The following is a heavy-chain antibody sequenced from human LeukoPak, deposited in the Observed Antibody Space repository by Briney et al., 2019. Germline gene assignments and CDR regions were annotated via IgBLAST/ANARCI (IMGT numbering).Heavy chain of an antibody. J-gene: IGHJ4*02. Sequence: PGGSLRLSCAASGFTFSTYNMNWVRQAPGKGLEWIAYISTGSNIIYYADSVKGRFTISRDNAKNSLYLQMNSLRAEDTAVYYCASDYDWGQGTLVTVSS. CDR3: ASDYD. V-gene: IGHV3-48*04. D-gene: IGHD4-17*01. CDR2: ISTGSNII. CDR1: GFTFSTYN.